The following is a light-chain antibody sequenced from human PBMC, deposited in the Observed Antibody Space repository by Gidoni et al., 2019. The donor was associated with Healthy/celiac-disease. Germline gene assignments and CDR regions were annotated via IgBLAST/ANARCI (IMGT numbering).Light chain of an antibody. CDR2: AAS. Sequence: DIQMTQSPSSLSASVGYRVTITCRASQSSSSYLNWYQQKPGKAPKLLIYAASSLQIGVPSRFSGSGSGREFTITISSLQPEDFATYYCQQSYSTPLWTFGQGTKVEIK. J-gene: IGKJ1*01. V-gene: IGKV1-39*01. CDR1: QSSSSY. CDR3: QQSYSTPLWT.